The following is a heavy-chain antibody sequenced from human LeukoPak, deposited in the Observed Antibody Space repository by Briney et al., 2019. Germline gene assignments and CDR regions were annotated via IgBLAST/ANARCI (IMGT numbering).Heavy chain of an antibody. CDR1: GGSISSGGYY. J-gene: IGHJ4*02. Sequence: SETLSLTCTVSGGSISSGGYYWSWIRQHPGKGLEWIGYIYYSGSTYYNPSLKSRVTISVDTSKNQFSLKLSSVTAADTAVYYCATGSCGGDCYYYYFDYWGQRTLVTVSS. V-gene: IGHV4-31*03. CDR2: IYYSGST. CDR3: ATGSCGGDCYYYYFDY. D-gene: IGHD2-21*02.